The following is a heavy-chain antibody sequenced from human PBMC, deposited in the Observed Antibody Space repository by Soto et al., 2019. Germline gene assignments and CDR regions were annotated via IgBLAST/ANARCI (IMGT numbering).Heavy chain of an antibody. CDR2: IVPSLDTT. V-gene: IGHV1-69*09. D-gene: IGHD2-21*02. CDR3: ARWPQPRVTAAPYAVNV. CDR1: GGTFSSSG. J-gene: IGHJ6*02. Sequence: QVQLVQPGTVVKKPGSSVKVSCKASGGTFSSSGFSWVRQAPGQGLEWMGMIVPSLDTTKYAQKFQARVTITADQFTSTAYMELSSLRSEDTAVYYCARWPQPRVTAAPYAVNVWGQGTRVIVSS.